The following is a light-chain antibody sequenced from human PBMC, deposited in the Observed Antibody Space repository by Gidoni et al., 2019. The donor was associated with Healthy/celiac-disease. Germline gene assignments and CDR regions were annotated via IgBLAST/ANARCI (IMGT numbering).Light chain of an antibody. Sequence: SYALTHPPPVSVSPGQTASITCSGVTLGDKNACWYQQMPGQSPVLVIYQDSKRPSGRPERSSGAKTGNTATLTISGTQAMDEADYYCQAWDSSTENVVFGGGTKLTVL. CDR1: TLGDKN. CDR3: QAWDSSTENVV. J-gene: IGLJ2*01. CDR2: QDS. V-gene: IGLV3-1*01.